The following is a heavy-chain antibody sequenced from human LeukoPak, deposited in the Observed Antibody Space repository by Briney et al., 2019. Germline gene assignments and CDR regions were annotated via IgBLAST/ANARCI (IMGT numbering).Heavy chain of an antibody. CDR1: GGSFSGYY. CDR3: ARGIKWEPFRGSPFDP. J-gene: IGHJ5*02. CDR2: INHSGST. V-gene: IGHV4-34*01. D-gene: IGHD1-26*01. Sequence: SETLSLTCAVYGGSFSGYYWSWIRQPPGKGLEWIGEINHSGSTNYNPSLKSRVTISVDTSKNQFSLKLSSVTAADTAVYYCARGIKWEPFRGSPFDPWGQGTLVTVSS.